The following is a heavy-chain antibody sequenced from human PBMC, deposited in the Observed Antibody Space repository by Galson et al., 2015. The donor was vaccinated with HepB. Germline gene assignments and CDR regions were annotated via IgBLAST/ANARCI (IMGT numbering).Heavy chain of an antibody. CDR3: ARDSVVVPAAIRAGYYYGMDV. Sequence: SVKVSCKASGYTFTSYAMHWVRQAPGQRLEWMGWINAGNGNTKYSQKFQGRVTITRDTSASTAYMELSSLRSEDTAVYYCARDSVVVPAAIRAGYYYGMDVWGQGTTVTVSS. V-gene: IGHV1-3*01. J-gene: IGHJ6*02. D-gene: IGHD2-2*02. CDR2: INAGNGNT. CDR1: GYTFTSYA.